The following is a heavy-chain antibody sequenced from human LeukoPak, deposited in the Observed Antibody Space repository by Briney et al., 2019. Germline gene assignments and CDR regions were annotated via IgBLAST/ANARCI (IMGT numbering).Heavy chain of an antibody. D-gene: IGHD1-14*01. CDR3: ARHGSLGSPFVF. CDR2: IYYSGTT. CDR1: GGSISSSIYY. Sequence: SETLSLTCTVSGGSISSSIYYRGWIRQPPGQGLEWIGSIYYSGTTYCDPSLKSRVTISVDTSKNQFSLRLSSVTAADTAVYYCARHGSLGSPFVFWGQGTLVTVSS. J-gene: IGHJ4*02. V-gene: IGHV4-39*01.